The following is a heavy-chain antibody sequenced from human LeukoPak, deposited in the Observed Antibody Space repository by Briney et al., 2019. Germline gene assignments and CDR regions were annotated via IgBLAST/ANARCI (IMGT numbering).Heavy chain of an antibody. CDR3: ARVLGYRIDP. CDR2: IYYSGST. Sequence: SETLSLTCTVSGGSISSYYWSWIRQPPGKGLEWIGYIYYSGSTNYNPPLKSRVTISVDTSKNQFSLKLSSVTAADTAVYYCARVLGYRIDPWGQGTLVTASS. D-gene: IGHD5-12*01. J-gene: IGHJ5*02. V-gene: IGHV4-59*01. CDR1: GGSISSYY.